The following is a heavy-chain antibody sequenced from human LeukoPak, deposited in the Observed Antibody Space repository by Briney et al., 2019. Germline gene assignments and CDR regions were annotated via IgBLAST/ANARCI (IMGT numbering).Heavy chain of an antibody. J-gene: IGHJ4*02. D-gene: IGHD2-8*01. CDR3: ARDPTNGVSYFDY. Sequence: ASVKVSCKASGYTFTGYYMHWVRQAPGQGLEWMGWINPNSGGTNYAQKFQGRVTMTRDTSISTAYMELSRLRSDDTAVYYCARDPTNGVSYFDYWGQGTLVTVSS. CDR1: GYTFTGYY. CDR2: INPNSGGT. V-gene: IGHV1-2*02.